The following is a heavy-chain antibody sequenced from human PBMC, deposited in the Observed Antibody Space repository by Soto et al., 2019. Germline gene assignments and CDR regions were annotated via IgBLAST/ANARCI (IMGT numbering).Heavy chain of an antibody. CDR3: SRNYYGSGSYYQTPVY. Sequence: SVKVSCKASGCTFSSYAISWVRHAPGQGLEWMGGIIPIFGTANYAQKFQGRDTNTADESTSTAYMELSSLRSEDTAVYYCSRNYYGSGSYYQTPVYWGQGTLVTVSS. CDR1: GCTFSSYA. J-gene: IGHJ4*02. CDR2: IIPIFGTA. D-gene: IGHD3-10*01. V-gene: IGHV1-69*13.